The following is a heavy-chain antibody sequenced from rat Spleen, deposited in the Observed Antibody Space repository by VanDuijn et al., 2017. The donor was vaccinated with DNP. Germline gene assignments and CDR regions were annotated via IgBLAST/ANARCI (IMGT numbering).Heavy chain of an antibody. J-gene: IGHJ2*01. D-gene: IGHD1-12*02. CDR2: ITDSGGST. V-gene: IGHV5S13*01. Sequence: EVQLVESGGGLVQPGRSLKLSCATSGFTFTNYGMAWVRQAPTKGLEWVASITDSGGSTFYRGSVKGRFTISRDNARNTLYLQMNSLRSEDTATYFCVRPDYYDGSYPHYWGQGVMVTVSS. CDR1: GFTFTNYG. CDR3: VRPDYYDGSYPHY.